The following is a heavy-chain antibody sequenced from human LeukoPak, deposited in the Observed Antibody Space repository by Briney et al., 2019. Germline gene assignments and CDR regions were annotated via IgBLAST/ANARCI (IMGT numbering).Heavy chain of an antibody. J-gene: IGHJ4*02. CDR1: GFTFSSSD. CDR2: ISGSGGST. Sequence: GGSLRLSCAASGFTFSSSDMSWVRQAPGKGLEWVSAISGSGGSTYYADSVKGRFITSRDNSKNTLFLQMNSLRAEDTAVYYCARRPQNYGADYWGQGTLVTVSS. D-gene: IGHD4-17*01. V-gene: IGHV3-23*01. CDR3: ARRPQNYGADY.